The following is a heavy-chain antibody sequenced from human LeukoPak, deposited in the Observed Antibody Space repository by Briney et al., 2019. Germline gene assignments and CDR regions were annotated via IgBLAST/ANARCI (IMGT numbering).Heavy chain of an antibody. CDR2: IRYDGSNK. Sequence: PGGSLRLSCAASGFTFSSYGMHWVRQAPGNGLEGVAFIRYDGSNKYYADSVKGRFTISRDNSKNTLYLQMNSLRAEDTAVYYCAKDRCYSCYYYYYYMDVWGKGTTVTVSS. D-gene: IGHD2-15*01. V-gene: IGHV3-30*02. CDR1: GFTFSSYG. J-gene: IGHJ6*03. CDR3: AKDRCYSCYYYYYYMDV.